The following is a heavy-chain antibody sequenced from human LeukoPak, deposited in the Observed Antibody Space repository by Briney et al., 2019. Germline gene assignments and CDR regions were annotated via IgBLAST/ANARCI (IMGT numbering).Heavy chain of an antibody. CDR3: ATGYCNGVTCSRSY. CDR2: IKPDGREK. J-gene: IGHJ4*02. Sequence: GGSLRLSCTATSITYSSYWMNWVSQVQGKGPEWLANIKPDGREKNYVDSVKGRFTISRDNAKNSLYLQMNSLRAEDTAVYFCATGYCNGVTCSRSYWGQGTPVTVSS. D-gene: IGHD2-15*01. CDR1: SITYSSYW. V-gene: IGHV3-7*03.